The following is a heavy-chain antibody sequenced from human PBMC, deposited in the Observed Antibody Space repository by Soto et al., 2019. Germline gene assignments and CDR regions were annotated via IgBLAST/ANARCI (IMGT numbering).Heavy chain of an antibody. V-gene: IGHV3-72*01. J-gene: IGHJ4*02. D-gene: IGHD4-17*01. CDR3: ARIDYGDPDY. Sequence: EVQLVESGGGLVQPGGSLRLSCAASGFTVSDHYMDWVRQAPGKGMEWVGGSRNKATSDTTDYAASVKGRFTISRDNSTNSLYLQMNSLKTEDTAVYYCARIDYGDPDYWGQGPLVTVSS. CDR1: GFTVSDHY. CDR2: SRNKATSDTT.